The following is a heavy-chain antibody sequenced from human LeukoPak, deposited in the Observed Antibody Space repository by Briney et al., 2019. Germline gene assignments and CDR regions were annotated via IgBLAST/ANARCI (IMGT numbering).Heavy chain of an antibody. D-gene: IGHD4-17*01. CDR2: IYYNGDT. CDR3: ARTVTTEDLFYCDY. Sequence: SETLSLTCTVSGGSISRYYWTWIRQPPGKGLEWLGYIYYNGDTKYNPSLRSRVTLSLDTSKNQFSLRLSSVTAADTAVYYCARTVTTEDLFYCDYWGQGTLVTVSS. CDR1: GGSISRYY. J-gene: IGHJ4*02. V-gene: IGHV4-59*08.